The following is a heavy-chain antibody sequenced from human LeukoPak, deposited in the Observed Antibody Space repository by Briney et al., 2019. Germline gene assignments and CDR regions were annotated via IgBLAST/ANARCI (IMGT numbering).Heavy chain of an antibody. V-gene: IGHV3-30-3*01. Sequence: GGSLRLSCAASGFSFSNSAMHWVRQAPGKGLEWVAVISFDGTNKYYTDSVKGRFTISRDNSKNTLYVQMNSLRAEDTAVYYCARADRYGTTWYGRVDYWGQGTLVTVSS. J-gene: IGHJ4*02. CDR1: GFSFSNSA. CDR2: ISFDGTNK. D-gene: IGHD6-13*01. CDR3: ARADRYGTTWYGRVDY.